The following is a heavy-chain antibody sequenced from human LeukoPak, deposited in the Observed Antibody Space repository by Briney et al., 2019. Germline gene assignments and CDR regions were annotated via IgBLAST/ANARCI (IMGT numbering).Heavy chain of an antibody. CDR3: ARVLSGSYSFYCGMDV. Sequence: PGGSLRLSCAASGFTFSSYWMSWVRQAPGKGLEWVANIKQDGSEKYYVDSVKGRFTISRDNAKNSLYLQMNSLRAEDTAVYYCARVLSGSYSFYCGMDVWGQGTTVTVSS. V-gene: IGHV3-7*01. CDR2: IKQDGSEK. CDR1: GFTFSSYW. D-gene: IGHD1-26*01. J-gene: IGHJ6*02.